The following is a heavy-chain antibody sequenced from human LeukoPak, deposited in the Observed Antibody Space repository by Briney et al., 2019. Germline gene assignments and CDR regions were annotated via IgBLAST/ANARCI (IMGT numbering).Heavy chain of an antibody. J-gene: IGHJ4*02. CDR1: GFTFSSYS. D-gene: IGHD3-9*01. CDR3: ARAYYDILTGYPADFDY. CDR2: ISSSSSTI. Sequence: PGGSLRLSCAPSGFTFSSYSMNWVRQAPGKGLEWVSYISSSSSTIYYADSVKGRFTISRDNAKNSLYLQMNSLRDEDTAVYYCARAYYDILTGYPADFDYWGQGTLVTVSS. V-gene: IGHV3-48*02.